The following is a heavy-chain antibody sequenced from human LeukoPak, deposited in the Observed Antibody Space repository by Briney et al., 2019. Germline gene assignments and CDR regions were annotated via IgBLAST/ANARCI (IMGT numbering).Heavy chain of an antibody. Sequence: SVKVSCKASGGTFSSYAISWVRQAPGQGLEWMGRIILILGIANYAQQFQGRVTITADNSTSTAYMELRSLRSEDTAVYYCARFRLSGGVIRGVTAYYFDYWGQGTLVTVSS. J-gene: IGHJ4*02. V-gene: IGHV1-69*04. CDR1: GGTFSSYA. CDR2: IILILGIA. D-gene: IGHD3-10*01. CDR3: ARFRLSGGVIRGVTAYYFDY.